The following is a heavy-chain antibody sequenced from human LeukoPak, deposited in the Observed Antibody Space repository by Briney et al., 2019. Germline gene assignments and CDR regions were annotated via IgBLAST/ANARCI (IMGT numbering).Heavy chain of an antibody. CDR3: ILTTVATSIEY. V-gene: IGHV3-53*01. Sequence: GGSLRLSCAVSGLTVNNNYVNWVRHAPGKGLEWVSVIYNTVRIHYADSVNGRFTISSDTSKNTVYLQMNGLRAEDTAVYSGILTTVATSIEYWGPGTLVIVSP. CDR1: GLTVNNNY. D-gene: IGHD4-23*01. CDR2: IYNTVRI. J-gene: IGHJ4*02.